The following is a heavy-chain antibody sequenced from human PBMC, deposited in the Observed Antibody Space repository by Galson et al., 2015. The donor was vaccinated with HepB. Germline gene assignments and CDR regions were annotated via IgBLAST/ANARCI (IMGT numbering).Heavy chain of an antibody. Sequence: SVKVSCKVSGYTFSSYSITWVRQAPGQGLEWMGWRSAYNRKTKYAQKFMGRVTMTTDTSTTTAYMELRRLRSDDTAVYHCARGAHVVGVAATQNNWFDPWGQGTLVTVSS. D-gene: IGHD2-15*01. J-gene: IGHJ5*02. CDR1: GYTFSSYS. CDR3: ARGAHVVGVAATQNNWFDP. V-gene: IGHV1-18*01. CDR2: RSAYNRKT.